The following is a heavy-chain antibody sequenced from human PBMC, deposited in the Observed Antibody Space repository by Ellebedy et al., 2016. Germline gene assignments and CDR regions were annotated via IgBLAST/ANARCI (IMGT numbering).Heavy chain of an antibody. CDR3: ATLTIPGGSDS. V-gene: IGHV4-61*02. CDR2: ISTSGNA. Sequence: LRLSXIVSGDSINTGAYYWSWIRQPAGKGLEWIGRISTSGNAICNPSLKSRVTMSVDTSKNHFSLDLNSVTAADTAVYYCATLTIPGGSDSWGQGTLVTVSS. D-gene: IGHD3-3*01. CDR1: GDSINTGAYY. J-gene: IGHJ4*02.